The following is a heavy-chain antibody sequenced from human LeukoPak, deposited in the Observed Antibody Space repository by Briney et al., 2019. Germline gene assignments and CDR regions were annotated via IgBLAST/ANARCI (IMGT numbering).Heavy chain of an antibody. CDR2: IYYSGST. CDR1: GGSISSYY. Sequence: PSETLSLTCTVSGGSISSYYWSWIRQPPGKGLEWIGYIYYSGSTNYNPSLKSRVTISVDTSKNQFSLKLSSVTAADTAVYYCARGYSSSWYYFDYWGQGTLVTVSS. D-gene: IGHD6-13*01. V-gene: IGHV4-59*08. CDR3: ARGYSSSWYYFDY. J-gene: IGHJ4*02.